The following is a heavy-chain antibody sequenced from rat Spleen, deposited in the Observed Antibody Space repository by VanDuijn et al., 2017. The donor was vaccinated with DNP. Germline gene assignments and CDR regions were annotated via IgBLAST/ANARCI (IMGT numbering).Heavy chain of an antibody. J-gene: IGHJ2*01. CDR3: ARTYYL. D-gene: IGHD1-9*01. CDR2: ISYDGSST. Sequence: EVQLVESGGGLVQPGRSLKLSCAASGFTFSDYNMAWVRQAPKKGLEWVATISYDGSSTYYRDSVKGRFTISRDNAKSTLYLQMDSLRSEDTATYYCARTYYLWGQGVMVTVSS. CDR1: GFTFSDYN. V-gene: IGHV5-7*01.